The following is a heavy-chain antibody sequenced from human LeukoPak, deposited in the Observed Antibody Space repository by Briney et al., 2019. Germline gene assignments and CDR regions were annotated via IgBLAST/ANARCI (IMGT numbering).Heavy chain of an antibody. V-gene: IGHV4-34*01. Sequence: PSETLSLTCAVYGGSLNGHYWSWIRKPPGKGLEWIGEGRESGGTKFNPSLKSRVTISADTSKNQFSLKLYSVTAADAAVYYCGRAPACYCDSSGYRFDPWGQRTLVTVSS. CDR3: GRAPACYCDSSGYRFDP. CDR1: GGSLNGHY. J-gene: IGHJ5*02. CDR2: GRESGGT. D-gene: IGHD3-22*01.